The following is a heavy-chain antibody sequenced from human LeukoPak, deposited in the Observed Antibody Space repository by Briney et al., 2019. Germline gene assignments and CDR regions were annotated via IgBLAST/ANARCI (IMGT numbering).Heavy chain of an antibody. CDR2: IWYDGSNK. J-gene: IGHJ3*02. Sequence: GGSLRLSCAASGFTFSSYGMHWVRQAPGKGLEWVAVIWYDGSNKYYADSVKGRFTISRDNSKNTLYLQMNSLRAEDTAVYYCARDSGYSGSYYSDAFDIWGQGTMVTVSS. D-gene: IGHD1-26*01. CDR3: ARDSGYSGSYYSDAFDI. V-gene: IGHV3-33*01. CDR1: GFTFSSYG.